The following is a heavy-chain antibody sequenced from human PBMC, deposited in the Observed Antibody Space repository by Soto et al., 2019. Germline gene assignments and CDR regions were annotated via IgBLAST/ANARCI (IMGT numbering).Heavy chain of an antibody. CDR2: SIQVLST. CDR3: ARRVYDDGLTGWYFDS. V-gene: IGHV4-34*12. J-gene: IGHJ4*02. Sequence: SETLSLTCAVYGGSFSGYFWSWIRQPSVIGLEFIGESIQVLSTDYRPSLKSRFTRSLYRSKNHCCLRRTSFTAADTSVYYCARRVYDDGLTGWYFDSWAQGILVTVSS. CDR1: GGSFSGYF. D-gene: IGHD3-9*01.